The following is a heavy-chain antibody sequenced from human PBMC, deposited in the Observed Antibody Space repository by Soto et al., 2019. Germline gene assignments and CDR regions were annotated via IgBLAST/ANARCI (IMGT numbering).Heavy chain of an antibody. D-gene: IGHD2-21*02. CDR2: IWYDGSNK. Sequence: PGGSLRLSCAASGFTFTDYGMHWVRPAPGKGPEWVAVIWYDGSNKYYVDSVKGRFTISRDDSKNTLYLQMNSLRAEDTAVYYCARAVGDCSATTCYVDFWGQGT. CDR1: GFTFTDYG. V-gene: IGHV3-33*01. J-gene: IGHJ4*02. CDR3: ARAVGDCSATTCYVDF.